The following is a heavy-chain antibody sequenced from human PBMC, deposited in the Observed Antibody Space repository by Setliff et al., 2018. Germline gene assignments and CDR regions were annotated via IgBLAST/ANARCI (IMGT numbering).Heavy chain of an antibody. D-gene: IGHD3-10*02. CDR2: ISAHTGKA. V-gene: IGHV1-18*01. CDR3: ARALFGVNDGLYHYFYMDI. J-gene: IGHJ6*03. CDR1: GYTFTDFG. Sequence: ASVKVSCKASGYTFTDFGINWVRQAPGQGREWMGWISAHTGKADYAHNFQDRLTMTTDTSTRTAYMGLRSLRSVDTAVYYCARALFGVNDGLYHYFYMDICGKGTTVTVSS.